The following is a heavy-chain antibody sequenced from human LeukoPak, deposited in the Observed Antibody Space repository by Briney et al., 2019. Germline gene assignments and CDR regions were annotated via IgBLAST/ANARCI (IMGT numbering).Heavy chain of an antibody. D-gene: IGHD6-19*01. J-gene: IGHJ4*02. V-gene: IGHV5-51*01. CDR1: GYIFTNYW. CDR2: IASSDSDT. CDR3: ARRPDVGGGWIFDN. Sequence: GESLQISCQGFGYIFTNYWIGWVRQRPGKGLEWMGIIASSDSDTRYSPSFQGQVTISDDRSTRTAYLQWTSLKASDTARYYCARRPDVGGGWIFDNWGQGTLVTVSS.